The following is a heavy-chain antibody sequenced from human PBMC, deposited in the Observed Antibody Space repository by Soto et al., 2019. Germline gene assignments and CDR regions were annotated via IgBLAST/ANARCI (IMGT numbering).Heavy chain of an antibody. V-gene: IGHV4-38-2*01. CDR1: GYSISSGYY. J-gene: IGHJ6*02. D-gene: IGHD6-13*01. CDR3: ARLAPIAAADGMDV. Sequence: SETLSLTCAVSGYSISSGYYWGWIRQSPGKGLEWIGSIYHSGSTYYNPSLKSRVIISVDTSKNQFSLKLSSVTAADTAVYYCARLAPIAAADGMDVWGQGTTVTVSS. CDR2: IYHSGST.